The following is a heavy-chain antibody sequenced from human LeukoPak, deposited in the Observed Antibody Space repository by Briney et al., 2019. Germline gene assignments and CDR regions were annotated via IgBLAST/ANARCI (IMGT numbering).Heavy chain of an antibody. D-gene: IGHD5-12*01. Sequence: KSSETLSLTCAVYGVSFSEYYWSWIRQPPGKGLEWIGYIYYSGSTNYKPSLKSRVTISVDTSKNQFSLKLSSVTAADTAVYYCARDYDGYSGYDSFDPWGQGTLVTVSS. CDR3: ARDYDGYSGYDSFDP. V-gene: IGHV4-59*01. CDR1: GVSFSEYY. CDR2: IYYSGST. J-gene: IGHJ5*02.